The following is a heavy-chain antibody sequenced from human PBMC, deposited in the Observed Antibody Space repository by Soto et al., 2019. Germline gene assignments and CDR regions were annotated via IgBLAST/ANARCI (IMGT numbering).Heavy chain of an antibody. CDR2: IYKSATT. V-gene: IGHV4-30-4*01. CDR3: ARGRYCLTGRCFPNWFDS. CDR1: GDSISNLDYF. J-gene: IGHJ5*01. Sequence: SETLSLTCSVSGDSISNLDYFWAWIRQPPGQALEYIGYIYKSATTYYNPSFESRVAISVDTSKSQFSLNVTSVTAADTAVYFCARGRYCLTGRCFPNWFDSWGQGALVTVS. D-gene: IGHD7-27*01.